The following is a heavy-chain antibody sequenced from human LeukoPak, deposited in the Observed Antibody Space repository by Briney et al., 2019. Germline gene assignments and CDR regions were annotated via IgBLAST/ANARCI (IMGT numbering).Heavy chain of an antibody. CDR3: ARHRSSRRITMVRGVIITNNWFDP. J-gene: IGHJ5*02. Sequence: GGSLRLSCAASGFTFSSYWMHWVRQAPGKGLVWVSRINSDGSSTSYADSVKGRFTISRDNAKNTLYLQMNSLRAEDTAVYYCARHRSSRRITMVRGVIITNNWFDPWGQGTLVTVSS. CDR1: GFTFSSYW. D-gene: IGHD3-10*01. V-gene: IGHV3-74*01. CDR2: INSDGSST.